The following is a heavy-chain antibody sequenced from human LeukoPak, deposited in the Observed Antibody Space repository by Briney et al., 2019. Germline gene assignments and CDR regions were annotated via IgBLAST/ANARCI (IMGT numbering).Heavy chain of an antibody. Sequence: SETLSLTCSVSGGSISSGGYYWSWIRQHPGKGLGWIGYIYYSGSTYYNPSLKSRVTISVDTSKNQFSLKLSSVTAADTAVYYCARGRYDHDDLGSGYFDYWGQGTLVTVSS. CDR3: ARGRYDHDDLGSGYFDY. CDR1: GGSISSGGYY. V-gene: IGHV4-31*03. CDR2: IYYSGST. D-gene: IGHD4-17*01. J-gene: IGHJ4*02.